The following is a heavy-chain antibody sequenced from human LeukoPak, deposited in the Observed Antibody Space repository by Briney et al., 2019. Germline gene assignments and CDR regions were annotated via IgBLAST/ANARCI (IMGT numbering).Heavy chain of an antibody. CDR3: ARRYDSSGYKDY. V-gene: IGHV3-11*03. D-gene: IGHD3-22*01. J-gene: IGHJ4*02. Sequence: SVKGRFTISRDNAKNSLYLQMNSLRSEDTAVYYCARRYDSSGYKDYWGQGTLVTVSS.